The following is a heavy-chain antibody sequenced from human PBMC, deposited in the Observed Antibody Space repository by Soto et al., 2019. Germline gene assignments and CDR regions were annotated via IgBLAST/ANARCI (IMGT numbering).Heavy chain of an antibody. V-gene: IGHV1-69*13. J-gene: IGHJ6*02. CDR3: ARGLNDFWSGYYTGLAYYYYGMDV. D-gene: IGHD3-3*01. CDR2: IIPIFGTA. CDR1: GGTFSSYA. Sequence: SVKVSCKASGGTFSSYAISWVRQAPGQGLEWMGGIIPIFGTANYAQKFQGRVTITADESTSTAYMELSSLRSEDTAVYYCARGLNDFWSGYYTGLAYYYYGMDVWGQGTTVTVSS.